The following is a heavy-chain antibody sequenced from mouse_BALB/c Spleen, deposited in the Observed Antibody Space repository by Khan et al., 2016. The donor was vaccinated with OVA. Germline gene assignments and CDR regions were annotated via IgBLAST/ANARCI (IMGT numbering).Heavy chain of an antibody. Sequence: QVQLQQSGAELAKPGASVKMSCKASGYTFTSYWMHWVKQRPGKGLEWMGNINPSTDNNEYNQKLKEKATLTADKSNSTAYMQLTSLTSEDAAIYYCTYHGSSSAWFTYWGQGTLLTVSA. V-gene: IGHV1-7*01. CDR2: INPSTDNN. J-gene: IGHJ3*01. D-gene: IGHD1-1*01. CDR3: TYHGSSSAWFTY. CDR1: GYTFTSYW.